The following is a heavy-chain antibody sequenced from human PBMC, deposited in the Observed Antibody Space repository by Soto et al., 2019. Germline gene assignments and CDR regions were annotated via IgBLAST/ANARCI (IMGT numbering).Heavy chain of an antibody. J-gene: IGHJ5*02. V-gene: IGHV4-4*02. CDR1: GDSISSVNW. CDR3: ARSPGYFTTSSLDP. Sequence: SETLSLTCAVSGDSISSVNWWSWVRQSPGQGLEWIGDIYHTGITNYNPSLQSRVTISVDKSKNEFSLNLASVTAADTAVYYCARSPGYFTTSSLDPWGQGTLVTVSS. D-gene: IGHD2-8*01. CDR2: IYHTGIT.